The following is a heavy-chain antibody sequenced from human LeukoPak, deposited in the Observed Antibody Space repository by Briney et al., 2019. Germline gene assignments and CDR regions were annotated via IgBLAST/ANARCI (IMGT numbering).Heavy chain of an antibody. CDR2: IKKDGSET. V-gene: IGHV3-7*03. D-gene: IGHD5-12*01. J-gene: IGHJ4*02. Sequence: RGSLRLSCAASGFTFSTSWMSWVRQVPGKGLEWVANIKKDGSETYYVVSVKGRFTISRDNAKNSLYLQMNSLRAEDTAMYYCARGRYSGTTYYFDYWGQGTLVTVSS. CDR1: GFTFSTSW. CDR3: ARGRYSGTTYYFDY.